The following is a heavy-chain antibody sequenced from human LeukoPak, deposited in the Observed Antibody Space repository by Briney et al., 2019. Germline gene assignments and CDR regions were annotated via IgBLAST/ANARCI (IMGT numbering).Heavy chain of an antibody. CDR1: GGSFSGYY. CDR2: INHSGST. V-gene: IGHV4-34*01. CDR3: ARAPMVRGVIGAFDI. J-gene: IGHJ3*02. Sequence: SETLSLTCAVYGGSFSGYYWSWIRQPPGKGLEWIGEINHSGSTNYNPSLKSRVTISVDTSKNQFSLKLSSVTAADTAAYYCARAPMVRGVIGAFDIWGQGTMVTVSS. D-gene: IGHD3-10*01.